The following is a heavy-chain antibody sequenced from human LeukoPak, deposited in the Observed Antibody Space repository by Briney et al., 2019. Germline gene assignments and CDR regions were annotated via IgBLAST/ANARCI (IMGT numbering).Heavy chain of an antibody. CDR1: GASISSSDLY. J-gene: IGHJ4*02. V-gene: IGHV4-39*01. CDR2: IYYSGIT. Sequence: SETLSLTCTVSGASISSSDLYWGWIRHPPGKGLEWIGSIYYSGITYHNPSLKSRVTISVDTSNNQFSLKLSSVTAADTAVYYCARLISSSWYFDYWGQGTLVTVSS. D-gene: IGHD6-13*01. CDR3: ARLISSSWYFDY.